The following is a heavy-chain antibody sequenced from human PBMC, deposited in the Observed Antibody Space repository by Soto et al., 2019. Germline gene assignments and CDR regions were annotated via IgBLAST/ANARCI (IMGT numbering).Heavy chain of an antibody. D-gene: IGHD6-13*01. CDR2: VKSKTDGETT. CDR1: GFTFSEAW. Sequence: EVQLVESGGGLVKPGGSLRLSCAASGFTFSEAWMSWVRQAPGKGPEWVGRVKSKTDGETTGYAAPVRRRFTISRDDSKNMVCLQMNSLKTEDAALYYCTAVVRRSAAWGCDPWGQGTLVTVSS. CDR3: TAVVRRSAAWGCDP. J-gene: IGHJ5*02. V-gene: IGHV3-15*01.